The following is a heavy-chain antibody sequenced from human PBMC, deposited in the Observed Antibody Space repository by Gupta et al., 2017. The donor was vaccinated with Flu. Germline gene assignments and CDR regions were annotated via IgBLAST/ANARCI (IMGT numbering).Heavy chain of an antibody. D-gene: IGHD7-27*01. J-gene: IGHJ5*02. CDR2: IRSKANSYAT. CDR1: GFTFSGSA. V-gene: IGHV3-73*02. Sequence: EVQLVESGGGLVQPGGSLKLSCAASGFTFSGSAMHWVRQVSGKGLEWVGRIRSKANSYATAYAASVKGRFTISRDDSKNTAYLQMNSLKTEDTAVYYCTRLYWGGGFDPWGQGTLVTVSS. CDR3: TRLYWGGGFDP.